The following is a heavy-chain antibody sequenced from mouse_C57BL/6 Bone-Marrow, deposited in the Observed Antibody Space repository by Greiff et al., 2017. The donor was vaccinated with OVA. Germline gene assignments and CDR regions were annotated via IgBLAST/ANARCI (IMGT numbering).Heavy chain of an antibody. CDR2: IDPEDGET. V-gene: IGHV14-2*01. J-gene: IGHJ1*03. CDR1: GFNIKDYY. CDR3: ARYPFITTVVAHFDV. Sequence: EVQLVESGAELVKPGASVKLSCTASGFNIKDYYMHWVKQRTEQGLEWIGRIDPEDGETKYAPKFQGKATITADTSSNTAYLQLSSLTSEDTAVYYCARYPFITTVVAHFDVWGTGTTVTVSS. D-gene: IGHD1-1*01.